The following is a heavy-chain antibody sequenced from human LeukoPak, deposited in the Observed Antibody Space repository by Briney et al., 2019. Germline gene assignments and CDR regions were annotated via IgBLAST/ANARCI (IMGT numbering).Heavy chain of an antibody. CDR2: TYYRSKWYN. D-gene: IGHD3-9*01. J-gene: IGHJ5*02. CDR1: GDSVFSNSAA. Sequence: SQTLSLTCAISGDSVFSNSAAWNWIRQSPSRGLEWLGRTYYRSKWYNDYAVSVKSRITINPDTSKNQFSLQLNSVTPEDTAVYYCARDQAVYYDILTGYHVSWFDPWGQGTLVTVSS. CDR3: ARDQAVYYDILTGYHVSWFDP. V-gene: IGHV6-1*01.